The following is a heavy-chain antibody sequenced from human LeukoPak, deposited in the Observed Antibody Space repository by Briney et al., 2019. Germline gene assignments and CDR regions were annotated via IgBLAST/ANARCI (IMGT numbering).Heavy chain of an antibody. Sequence: ASVKVSCNASGYTFTGYYMHWVRQAPGQGLEWMGWINPNSGGTNYAQKFQGRVTMTRDTSISTAYMELSRLRSDDTAVYYCARVLSSSWTNLHDAFDIWGQGTMVTVSS. J-gene: IGHJ3*02. D-gene: IGHD6-13*01. CDR3: ARVLSSSWTNLHDAFDI. CDR2: INPNSGGT. CDR1: GYTFTGYY. V-gene: IGHV1-2*02.